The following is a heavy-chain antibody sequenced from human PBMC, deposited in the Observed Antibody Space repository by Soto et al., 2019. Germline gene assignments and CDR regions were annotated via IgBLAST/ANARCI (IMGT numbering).Heavy chain of an antibody. CDR1: GFTFSSYW. CDR3: ARPWGATTSVDY. D-gene: IGHD4-17*01. Sequence: EVQLVESGGGLVQPGGSLRLSCAASGFTFSSYWMHWVRQAPGKGLVWVSRINSDGSNTAYADSVKGRFTISRDNAKNTLYLQMNSLGPEDTAVYYCARPWGATTSVDYWGQGTLVTVSS. V-gene: IGHV3-74*01. CDR2: INSDGSNT. J-gene: IGHJ4*02.